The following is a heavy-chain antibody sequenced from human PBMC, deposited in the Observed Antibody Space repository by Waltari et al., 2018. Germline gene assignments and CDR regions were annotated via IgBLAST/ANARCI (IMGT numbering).Heavy chain of an antibody. CDR1: GHTLTSYD. Sequence: QVQLVQSGAEVKKPGASVKVSCKASGHTLTSYDINWVRQATGHGLEWRGWINPNSGNTGYAQKCQGRVTITRNTSISTAYMELSSLRSEDTAVYYCARSSEYSSSWYDYYYYYMDVWGKGTTVTISS. D-gene: IGHD6-13*01. J-gene: IGHJ6*03. V-gene: IGHV1-8*03. CDR3: ARSSEYSSSWYDYYYYYMDV. CDR2: INPNSGNT.